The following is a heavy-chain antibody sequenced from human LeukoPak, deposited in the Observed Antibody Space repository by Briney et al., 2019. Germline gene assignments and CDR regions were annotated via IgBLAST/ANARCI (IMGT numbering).Heavy chain of an antibody. CDR1: GGSVSGQH. CDR3: ARDNYSYGYWFFDY. CDR2: LYSSGST. Sequence: SETLSLTCTVTGGSVSGQHWSWIRQPPGQGLEWIGYLYSSGSTNYNPSLKSRVTMSVDTSKNQFSLKLSSVTAADTAVYYCARDNYSYGYWFFDYWGQGTLVTVSS. J-gene: IGHJ4*02. V-gene: IGHV4-59*02. D-gene: IGHD5-18*01.